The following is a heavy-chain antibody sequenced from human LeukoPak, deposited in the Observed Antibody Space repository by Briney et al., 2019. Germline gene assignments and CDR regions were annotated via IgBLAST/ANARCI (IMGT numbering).Heavy chain of an antibody. Sequence: GGSLRLSCAASGFPFPNYVMSWVRQAPGKGLEWVSSIGDNGGNTYYADSVKGRFTISRDNSKNTLYLQMNSLRVEDAAVYYCTNEYSKGDVWGQGTMVTVSS. CDR3: TNEYSKGDV. J-gene: IGHJ3*01. V-gene: IGHV3-23*01. CDR1: GFPFPNYV. D-gene: IGHD5-12*01. CDR2: IGDNGGNT.